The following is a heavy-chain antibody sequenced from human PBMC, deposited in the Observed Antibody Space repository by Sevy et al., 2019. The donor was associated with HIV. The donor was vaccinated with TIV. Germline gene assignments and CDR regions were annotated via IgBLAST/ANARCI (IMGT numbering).Heavy chain of an antibody. V-gene: IGHV4-30-4*01. Sequence: SETLSLTCTVSGGSISSGNYYWHWIRQPPGKGLEWIGYISYTGNTYYNPSLKGPVTISGDTSNNQFSLRLTSVTAADTAVYYCARDATEYTSSSVGFDPWGQGTLVTVSS. CDR1: GGSISSGNYY. CDR3: ARDATEYTSSSVGFDP. D-gene: IGHD6-6*01. CDR2: ISYTGNT. J-gene: IGHJ5*02.